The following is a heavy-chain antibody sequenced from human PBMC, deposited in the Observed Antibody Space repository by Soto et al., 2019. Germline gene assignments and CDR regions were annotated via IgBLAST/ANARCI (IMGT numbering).Heavy chain of an antibody. Sequence: QVQLVQSGAEVKKPGASVKVSCKASGYTFTSYGISWVRQAPGQGLEWMGWISAYNGNTNYAQKLQGRVTMTTDTSTSTGYMELRSLRSDDTAVYYCARGSHYDSSGYYYFFGAFDIWGQGTMVTVSS. CDR2: ISAYNGNT. CDR3: ARGSHYDSSGYYYFFGAFDI. J-gene: IGHJ3*02. CDR1: GYTFTSYG. V-gene: IGHV1-18*01. D-gene: IGHD3-22*01.